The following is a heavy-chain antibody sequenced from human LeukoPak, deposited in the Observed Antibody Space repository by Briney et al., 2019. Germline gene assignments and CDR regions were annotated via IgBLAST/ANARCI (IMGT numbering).Heavy chain of an antibody. V-gene: IGHV3-30*03. Sequence: GGSLRLSCAASGFTFSSYGMHWVRQAPGKGLEWVAVISYDGSNKYYADSVKGRFTISRDNSKNTLYLQMNSLRAEDTAVYYCGRYCRSTSCYWRYFDLWGRGTLVTVSS. CDR3: GRYCRSTSCYWRYFDL. J-gene: IGHJ2*01. CDR2: ISYDGSNK. D-gene: IGHD2-2*01. CDR1: GFTFSSYG.